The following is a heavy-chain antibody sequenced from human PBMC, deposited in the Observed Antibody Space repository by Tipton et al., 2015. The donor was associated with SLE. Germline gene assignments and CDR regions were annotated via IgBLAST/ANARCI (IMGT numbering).Heavy chain of an antibody. J-gene: IGHJ4*02. CDR3: ARHRQPNIAASGGFDH. Sequence: GLVKPSETLSLICSVSGDSISSNTYYWGWIRQHPGKGLEWIGSIDFSGSTYYNPSLKSQVILAVDTSKNQFSLKVTSVTAADTAVYYCARHRQPNIAASGGFDHWGQGALITVSS. V-gene: IGHV4-39*07. CDR1: GDSISSNTYY. CDR2: IDFSGST. D-gene: IGHD6-13*01.